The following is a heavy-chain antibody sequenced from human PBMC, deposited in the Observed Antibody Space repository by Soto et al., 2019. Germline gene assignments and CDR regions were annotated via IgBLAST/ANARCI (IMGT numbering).Heavy chain of an antibody. D-gene: IGHD2-2*01. CDR3: AKGDRSTTNYYGGGAYQYGMDV. Sequence: GGSLRLSCAASGFTFSYYYMSGVRQAPGKGLEWVGFIRNKANGGTTEQTTSVKGRFTISRDDSKSITYLQMKSLKTEDTAVYYCAKGDRSTTNYYGGGAYQYGMDVWGQGTTVTVSS. CDR2: IRNKANGGTT. CDR1: GFTFSYYY. J-gene: IGHJ6*02. V-gene: IGHV3-49*04.